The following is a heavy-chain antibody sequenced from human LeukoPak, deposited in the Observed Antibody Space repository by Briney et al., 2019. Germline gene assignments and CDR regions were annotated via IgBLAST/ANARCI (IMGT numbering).Heavy chain of an antibody. D-gene: IGHD7-27*01. CDR1: GFTFSSYW. CDR2: MKQDGSEK. J-gene: IGHJ3*02. Sequence: GGSLRLSCAASGFTFSSYWMSWVRQAPGKGLEWVANMKQDGSEKYYVDSVKGRFTISRDNAKNSLYLQMNSLRAEDTAVYYCASEMATGAAIDIWGQGTMVTVSS. V-gene: IGHV3-7*01. CDR3: ASEMATGAAIDI.